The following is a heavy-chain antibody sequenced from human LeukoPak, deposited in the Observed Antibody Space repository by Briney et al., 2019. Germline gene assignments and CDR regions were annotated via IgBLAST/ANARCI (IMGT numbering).Heavy chain of an antibody. J-gene: IGHJ4*02. Sequence: GGSLRLSCAASGFTFRSYAMSWVRQAPGKGLEWISAISGGGGTTYYADSVKGRFTISTDNSKNALYLQMSSLRAEDTAVYYCAKAEEQWLVPSFDSWGQGTLVTVSS. D-gene: IGHD6-19*01. CDR3: AKAEEQWLVPSFDS. V-gene: IGHV3-23*01. CDR2: ISGGGGTT. CDR1: GFTFRSYA.